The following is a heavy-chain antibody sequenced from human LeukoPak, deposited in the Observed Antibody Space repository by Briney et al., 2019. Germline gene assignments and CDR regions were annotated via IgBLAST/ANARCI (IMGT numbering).Heavy chain of an antibody. D-gene: IGHD6-13*01. CDR2: SSGSGGGT. CDR1: GFTFSSYA. V-gene: IGHV3-23*01. Sequence: GGSLRLSCAASGFTFSSYAMSWVRQAPGKGLEWVSSSGSGGGTYYADSVKGRFTISRDNSKNTLYLQMNSLRAEDTAVYYCAKGTAAVDYWGQGTQVTVSS. CDR3: AKGTAAVDY. J-gene: IGHJ4*02.